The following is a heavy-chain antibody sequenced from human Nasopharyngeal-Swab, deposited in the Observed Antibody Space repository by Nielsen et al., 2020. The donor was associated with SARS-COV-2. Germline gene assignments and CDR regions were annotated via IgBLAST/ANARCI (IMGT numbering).Heavy chain of an antibody. D-gene: IGHD3-22*01. CDR3: ARDRSGYYDFDY. Sequence: GGSLRLSCAASGFTFSSYEMNWVRQAPGKGLEWLSYISSSGTTIYYADSVKGRFTIYRDNAKNSLYLQMNSPRAEDTSLYYCARDRSGYYDFDYWGQGTLVTVSS. V-gene: IGHV3-48*03. J-gene: IGHJ4*02. CDR2: ISSSGTTI. CDR1: GFTFSSYE.